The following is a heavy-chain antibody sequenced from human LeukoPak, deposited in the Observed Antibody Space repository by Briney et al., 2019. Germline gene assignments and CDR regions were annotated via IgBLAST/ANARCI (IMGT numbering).Heavy chain of an antibody. CDR2: ISGSGGST. CDR1: GFTFSSYA. J-gene: IGHJ4*02. Sequence: PGGSLRLSCAASGFTFSSYAMSWVRQAPGKGLEWVSVISGSGGSTYYADSVKGRFTISRDNSKNTLYLQMNNLRAEDTAVYYCARGGAFYGPFDYWGQGTLVTVSS. CDR3: ARGGAFYGPFDY. V-gene: IGHV3-23*01. D-gene: IGHD4-17*01.